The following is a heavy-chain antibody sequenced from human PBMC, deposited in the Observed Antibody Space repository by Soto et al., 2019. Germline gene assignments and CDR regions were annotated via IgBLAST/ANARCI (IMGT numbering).Heavy chain of an antibody. V-gene: IGHV3-48*03. CDR2: ISSSGSTI. CDR3: ARVEVDTAPYYYGMDV. D-gene: IGHD5-18*01. CDR1: GFTFSSYE. Sequence: SLRRSFAASGFTFSSYEMNWVRHAPGKGLEWVSYISSSGSTIYYADSVKGRFTISRDNAKNSLYLQMNGLRAEDTAVYYCARVEVDTAPYYYGMDVWCQGTTVTVSS. J-gene: IGHJ6*02.